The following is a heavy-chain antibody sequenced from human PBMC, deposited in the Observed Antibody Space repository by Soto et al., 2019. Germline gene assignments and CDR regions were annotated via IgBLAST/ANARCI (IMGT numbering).Heavy chain of an antibody. CDR2: IYYSGST. D-gene: IGHD2-2*01. Sequence: GSLRLSCAASGFTFSSYWMSWVRQAPGKGLDWIGSIYYSGSTYYNPSLKSRVTISVDTSKNQFSLKLSSVTAADTAVYYCARLRIEYQLLSDYYYYYMDVWGKGTTVTVSS. CDR3: ARLRIEYQLLSDYYYYYMDV. J-gene: IGHJ6*03. CDR1: GFTFSSYW. V-gene: IGHV4-39*01.